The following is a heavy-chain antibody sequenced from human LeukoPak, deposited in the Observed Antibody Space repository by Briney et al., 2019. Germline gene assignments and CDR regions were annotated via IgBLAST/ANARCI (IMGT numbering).Heavy chain of an antibody. Sequence: GGSLRLSCAASGFTFSNHGMNWVRQAPGKGLEWVSVIYSGGSTYYADSVKGRFTISRDNSKNTLYPQMNSLRAEDTAVYYCARAWGSMVTGFDYWGQGTLVTVSS. V-gene: IGHV3-53*01. CDR2: IYSGGST. D-gene: IGHD5-18*01. CDR1: GFTFSNHG. CDR3: ARAWGSMVTGFDY. J-gene: IGHJ4*02.